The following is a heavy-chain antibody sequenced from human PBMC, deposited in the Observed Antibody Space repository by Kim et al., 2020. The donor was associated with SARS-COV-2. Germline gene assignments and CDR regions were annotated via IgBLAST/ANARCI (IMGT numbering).Heavy chain of an antibody. J-gene: IGHJ4*02. Sequence: GGSLRLSCAASGFTIKSNYMSWVRQAPGKGLEWVSVIYSGETTYYAESVKGRFTISSDNSKNTVYLQMNGLRAEDTAVYYCARGWNSGYDYWGQGALVSVSS. CDR2: IYSGETT. CDR3: ARGWNSGYDY. V-gene: IGHV3-53*01. D-gene: IGHD5-12*01. CDR1: GFTIKSNY.